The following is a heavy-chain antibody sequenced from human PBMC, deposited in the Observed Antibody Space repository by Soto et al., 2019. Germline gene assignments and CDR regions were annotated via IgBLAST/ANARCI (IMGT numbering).Heavy chain of an antibody. V-gene: IGHV4-59*01. Sequence: SETLSLTCTVSGCSISNYYWSWIRQPPGKGLEWIGYIHYSGSTNYNPSLKSRVTISLDTSKNQFSLKLTSVTAADTAVYYCARDRIRSSSTDWPEWFDPWGQGTLVTVSS. CDR1: GCSISNYY. J-gene: IGHJ5*02. D-gene: IGHD2-2*01. CDR3: ARDRIRSSSTDWPEWFDP. CDR2: IHYSGST.